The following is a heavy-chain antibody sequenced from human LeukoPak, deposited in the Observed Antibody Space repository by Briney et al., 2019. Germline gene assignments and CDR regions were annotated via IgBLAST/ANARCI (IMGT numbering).Heavy chain of an antibody. V-gene: IGHV4-38-2*02. CDR1: GYSISSGYY. J-gene: IGHJ4*02. CDR2: IYHSGST. Sequence: SETLSLTCTVSGYSISSGYYWGWIRQPPGKGLEWIGSIYHSGSTNYNPSLKSRVTISVDTSKNQFSLKLSSVTAADTAVYYCARRPFGVVIVLDYWGQGTLVTVSS. CDR3: ARRPFGVVIVLDY. D-gene: IGHD3-3*01.